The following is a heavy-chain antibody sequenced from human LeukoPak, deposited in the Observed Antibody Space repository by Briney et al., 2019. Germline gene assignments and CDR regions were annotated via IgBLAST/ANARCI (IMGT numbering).Heavy chain of an antibody. CDR1: GFTFSSYA. D-gene: IGHD3-3*01. V-gene: IGHV3-23*01. CDR3: AKVKTREEDFWSGHYFDY. J-gene: IGHJ4*02. CDR2: ISGSGGST. Sequence: PGGSLRLSCAASGFTFSSYAMSWVRQAPGKGLEWVSAISGSGGSTYYADSVKGRFTISRDNSKNTLYLQMNSLRAEDTAVYYCAKVKTREEDFWSGHYFDYWGQGTLVTVSS.